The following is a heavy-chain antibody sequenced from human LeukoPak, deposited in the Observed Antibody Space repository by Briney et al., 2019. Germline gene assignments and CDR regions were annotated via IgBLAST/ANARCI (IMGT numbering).Heavy chain of an antibody. J-gene: IGHJ4*02. CDR1: GFTFSSYG. D-gene: IGHD6-19*01. CDR2: IKTDGRDT. V-gene: IGHV3-74*01. CDR3: AKESSPSSGWSSDFDY. Sequence: GGSLRLSCAASGFTFSSYGMHWVRQAPGKGLVWVSRIKTDGRDTNYADSVKGRFTISRDNAKNTLYLQMNSLRAEDTAVYYCAKESSPSSGWSSDFDYWGQGTLVTVSS.